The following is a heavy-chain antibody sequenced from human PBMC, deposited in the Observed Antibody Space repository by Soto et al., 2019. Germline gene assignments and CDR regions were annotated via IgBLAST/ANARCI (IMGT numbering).Heavy chain of an antibody. Sequence: PGGSLRLSCVASGFAFSDTAMTWARQAPGKGLEWVSSISGSGETTQFADSVKGRFTISRDNSKNTLFLQMDSLRAEDTAMYYCAKLLRGNSHYDALEMWGQGTMVTVSS. V-gene: IGHV3-23*01. D-gene: IGHD1-26*01. CDR3: AKLLRGNSHYDALEM. CDR2: ISGSGETT. J-gene: IGHJ3*02. CDR1: GFAFSDTA.